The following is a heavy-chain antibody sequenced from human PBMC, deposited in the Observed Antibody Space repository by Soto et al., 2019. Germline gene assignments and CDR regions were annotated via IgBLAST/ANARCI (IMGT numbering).Heavy chain of an antibody. J-gene: IGHJ4*02. CDR3: ARDVDERLTGYYIPFDY. Sequence: ASVKVSCKASAYTFASYGVSGVRQAPGQGLEWMGWISAYTGNTNYAQKFQGRVTLTTDTSTSTAYMELRSLTSDDTALYYCARDVDERLTGYYIPFDYWGQGTQVTVSS. V-gene: IGHV1-18*01. D-gene: IGHD3-9*01. CDR2: ISAYTGNT. CDR1: AYTFASYG.